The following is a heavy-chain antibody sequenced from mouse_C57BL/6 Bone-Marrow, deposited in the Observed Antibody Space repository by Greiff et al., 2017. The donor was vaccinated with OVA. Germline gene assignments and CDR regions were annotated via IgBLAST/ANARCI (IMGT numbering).Heavy chain of an antibody. V-gene: IGHV14-4*01. CDR1: GFNIKDDY. D-gene: IGHD2-3*01. Sequence: EVQVVESGAELVRPGASVKLSCTASGFNIKDDYMHWVKQRPEQGLEWIGWIDPENGDTEYASKFQGKATITADTSSNTAYLQLSSLTSEDTAVDYCTPGGLLPFDYWGQGTTLTVSS. CDR3: TPGGLLPFDY. CDR2: IDPENGDT. J-gene: IGHJ2*01.